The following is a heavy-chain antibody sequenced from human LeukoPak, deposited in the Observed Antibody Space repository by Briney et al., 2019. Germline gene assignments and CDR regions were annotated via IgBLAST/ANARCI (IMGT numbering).Heavy chain of an antibody. D-gene: IGHD3-10*01. Sequence: AGGSLRLSCAASGFTFSKYWMHWVRQAPGKGLVWVSRMSNDGSDISYADSVKGRFTISRDNAKNSLYLQMNSLRAEDMALYYCAKDSAPYYYGSGSYPGGFDYWGQGTLVTVSS. J-gene: IGHJ4*02. V-gene: IGHV3-74*01. CDR3: AKDSAPYYYGSGSYPGGFDY. CDR2: MSNDGSDI. CDR1: GFTFSKYW.